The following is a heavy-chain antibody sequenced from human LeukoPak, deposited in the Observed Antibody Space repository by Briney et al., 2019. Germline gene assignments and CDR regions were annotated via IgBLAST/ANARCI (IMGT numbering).Heavy chain of an antibody. CDR3: ARETFSLFFDI. J-gene: IGHJ3*02. V-gene: IGHV4-59*01. CDR1: GGSISSYY. CDR2: IYYSGST. Sequence: SETLSLTCTVSGGSISSYYWSWIRQPPGKGLEWIGYIYYSGSTNCNPSLKSRVTISVDTSKNQFSLKLSSVTAADTAVYYCARETFSLFFDIWGQGTMVTVSS.